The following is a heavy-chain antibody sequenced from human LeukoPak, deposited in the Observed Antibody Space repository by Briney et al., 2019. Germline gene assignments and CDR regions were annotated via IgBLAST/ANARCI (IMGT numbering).Heavy chain of an antibody. J-gene: IGHJ3*02. D-gene: IGHD1-1*01. V-gene: IGHV3-30*04. CDR3: ATEGARNGDAFDI. CDR2: ISYDGSNK. CDR1: GFTFSNYA. Sequence: GRSLRLSCAASGFTFSNYAMHWVRQAPGKGLEWVTFISYDGSNKYYADSVKGRFTISRDNSKNTLILQMNSLRAEDTAVYYCATEGARNGDAFDIWGQGTMVTVSS.